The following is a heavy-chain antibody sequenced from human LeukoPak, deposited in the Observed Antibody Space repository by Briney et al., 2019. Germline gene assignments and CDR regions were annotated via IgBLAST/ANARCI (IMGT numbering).Heavy chain of an antibody. Sequence: ASLKVSSTASGYTFTSYGISWVRQAPGQGLEWMGWISAYNGNTNYAQKLQGRVTMTTDTSTSTAYMELRSLRSDDTAVYYCAIVIGGYSYGDYFDYWGQGTLVTVSS. D-gene: IGHD5-18*01. CDR1: GYTFTSYG. V-gene: IGHV1-18*01. CDR2: ISAYNGNT. J-gene: IGHJ4*02. CDR3: AIVIGGYSYGDYFDY.